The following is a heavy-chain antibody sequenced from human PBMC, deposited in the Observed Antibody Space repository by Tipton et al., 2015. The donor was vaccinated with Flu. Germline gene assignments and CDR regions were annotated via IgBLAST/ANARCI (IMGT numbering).Heavy chain of an antibody. J-gene: IGHJ4*02. Sequence: SGFTFSDYEMNWVRQAPGKGLEWLSYISSGGSSIYYADSVKGRFTISRDNAKNSLYLQMNSLRAEDTAVYYCARGTRRDSYGSRIDYWGQGTLVTVSS. CDR1: GFTFSDYE. D-gene: IGHD5-18*01. V-gene: IGHV3-48*03. CDR2: ISSGGSSI. CDR3: ARGTRRDSYGSRIDY.